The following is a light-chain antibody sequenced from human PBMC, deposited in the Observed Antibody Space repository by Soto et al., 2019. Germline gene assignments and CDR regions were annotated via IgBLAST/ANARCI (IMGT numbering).Light chain of an antibody. CDR2: EVS. CDR1: SSDVGGYNY. CDR3: SSYAGSKNFVV. Sequence: QSALTQPPSASGSPGQSVTISCTGSSSDVGGYNYVSWYQQHPGKAPKLMIFEVSERPSGVPDRFSGSKSGNTASLTVSGLQAKDEADYYCSSYAGSKNFVVFGGGTK. V-gene: IGLV2-8*01. J-gene: IGLJ2*01.